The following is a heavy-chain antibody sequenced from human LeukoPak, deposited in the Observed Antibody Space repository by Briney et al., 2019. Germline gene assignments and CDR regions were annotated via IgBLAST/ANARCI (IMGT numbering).Heavy chain of an antibody. Sequence: SETLSLTCTVSGGSISSSSYYWGWIRQPPGKGLEWIGSIYYSGSTYYNPSLKSRVTISVDTSKNQFSLKLSSVTAADTAVYYCARQAYYDSSGYLHWYFDLWGRGTLVTVSS. CDR2: IYYSGST. J-gene: IGHJ2*01. CDR1: GGSISSSSYY. D-gene: IGHD3-22*01. V-gene: IGHV4-39*01. CDR3: ARQAYYDSSGYLHWYFDL.